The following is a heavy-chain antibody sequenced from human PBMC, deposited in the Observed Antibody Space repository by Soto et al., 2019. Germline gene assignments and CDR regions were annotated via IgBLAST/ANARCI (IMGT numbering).Heavy chain of an antibody. V-gene: IGHV1-69*02. J-gene: IGHJ4*02. CDR1: GGTFSSYT. D-gene: IGHD4-17*01. Sequence: QVQLVQSGAEVKKPGSSVKVSCKASGGTFSSYTISWVRQAPGQGLEWMGRIIPILGIANYAQKFQGRVTITADKSTSTDYIELSSLRSEVTAVYYCARSFRHSTVTDRSERDYWVQGTLVTVSS. CDR2: IIPILGIA. CDR3: ARSFRHSTVTDRSERDY.